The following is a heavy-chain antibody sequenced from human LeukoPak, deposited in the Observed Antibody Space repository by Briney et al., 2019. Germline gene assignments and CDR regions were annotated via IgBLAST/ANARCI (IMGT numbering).Heavy chain of an antibody. CDR1: GFTFSSYG. CDR3: AKGLGCSSTSCYEEGEGDY. CDR2: IRYDGSNK. D-gene: IGHD2-2*01. V-gene: IGHV3-30*02. Sequence: GGSLRLSCGASGFTFSSYGMHWVRQAPGKGLEWVAFIRYDGSNKYYADSVKGRFTISRDNSKNTLYLQMNSLRAEDTAVYYCAKGLGCSSTSCYEEGEGDYWGQGTLVTVSS. J-gene: IGHJ4*02.